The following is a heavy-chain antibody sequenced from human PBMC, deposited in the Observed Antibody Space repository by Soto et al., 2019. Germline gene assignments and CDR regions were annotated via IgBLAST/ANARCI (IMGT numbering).Heavy chain of an antibody. CDR2: IIPILGIA. CDR3: AREYCSSTSCYRDY. CDR1: GGTFSSYT. Sequence: QVQLVQSGAEVKKPGSSVKVSCKASGGTFSSYTISWVRQAPGQGREWMGRIIPILGIANYAQKFQGRVTITEDKSTSTAYMELSSLRSEDTAVYYCAREYCSSTSCYRDYWGQGTLVTVSS. V-gene: IGHV1-69*02. D-gene: IGHD2-2*02. J-gene: IGHJ4*02.